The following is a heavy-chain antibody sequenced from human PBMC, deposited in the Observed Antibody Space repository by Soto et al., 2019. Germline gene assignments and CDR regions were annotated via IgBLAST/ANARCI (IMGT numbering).Heavy chain of an antibody. V-gene: IGHV3-30*18. D-gene: IGHD2-15*01. J-gene: IGHJ4*02. Sequence: QVHLVESGGGVVQPGRSLRLSCTTSGFTFRSYGMHWFRQAPGKGLEWVAFIAYDGSNTYYADSVRGRFTISRDNSENTLFLQMNNLSGGDTAVDYSAKHPTPFDFVSVSDYWGQGSLVTVSS. CDR1: GFTFRSYG. CDR2: IAYDGSNT. CDR3: AKHPTPFDFVSVSDY.